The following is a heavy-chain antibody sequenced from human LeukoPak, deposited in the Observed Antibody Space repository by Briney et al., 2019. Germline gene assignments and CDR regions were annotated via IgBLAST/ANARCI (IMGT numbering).Heavy chain of an antibody. CDR2: INHSGST. J-gene: IGHJ4*02. CDR1: GGSFSGYY. Sequence: SETLSLTCAVYGGSFSGYYWSWIRQPPGKGLEWIGEINHSGSTNYNPSLKSRVTISVDTSKNQFSLKLSSVTAADTAVYYCAREVAGTGYFDYWGQGTLVTVSS. CDR3: AREVAGTGYFDY. V-gene: IGHV4-34*01. D-gene: IGHD6-19*01.